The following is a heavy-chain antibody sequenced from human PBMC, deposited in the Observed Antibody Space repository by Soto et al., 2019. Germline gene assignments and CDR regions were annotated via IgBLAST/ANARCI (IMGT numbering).Heavy chain of an antibody. J-gene: IGHJ6*02. CDR2: ISAYNGNT. Sequence: QVQLVQSGAEVKKPGASVKVSCKASGYTFTRYGISWVRQAPGQELEWMGWISAYNGNTKYAQKLQGRVTMTTDTSQSTAYRELRSLRSDDTAVYYCARDAVDSSGDYHYYCYGMDVWGQWTTVTVSS. CDR1: GYTFTRYG. D-gene: IGHD3-22*01. CDR3: ARDAVDSSGDYHYYCYGMDV. V-gene: IGHV1-18*01.